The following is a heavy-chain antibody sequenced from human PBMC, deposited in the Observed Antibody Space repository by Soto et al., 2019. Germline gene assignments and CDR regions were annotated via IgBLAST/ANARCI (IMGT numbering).Heavy chain of an antibody. CDR1: GYTFSSYA. Sequence: SVKVSCKASGYTFSSYAISWVRQAPGQGLEWMGGIIPIFGTANYAQKFQGRVTITADESTSTAYMELSSLRSEDTAVYYCARTEEQWLDYFDYWGQGTLVTVSS. D-gene: IGHD6-19*01. V-gene: IGHV1-69*13. J-gene: IGHJ4*02. CDR3: ARTEEQWLDYFDY. CDR2: IIPIFGTA.